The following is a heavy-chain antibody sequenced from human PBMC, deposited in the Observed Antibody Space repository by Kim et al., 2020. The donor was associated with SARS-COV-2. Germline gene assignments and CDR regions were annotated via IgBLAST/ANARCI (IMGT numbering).Heavy chain of an antibody. J-gene: IGHJ6*02. Sequence: QRLQGRVTMTTDTSTSTAYMELRSLQSDDTAVYYCARDYYYDTSGYGMDVWGQGTTVTVSS. CDR3: ARDYYYDTSGYGMDV. V-gene: IGHV1-18*01. D-gene: IGHD3-22*01.